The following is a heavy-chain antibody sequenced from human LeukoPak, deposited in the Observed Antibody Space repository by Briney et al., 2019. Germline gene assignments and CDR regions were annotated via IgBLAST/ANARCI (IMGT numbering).Heavy chain of an antibody. CDR2: INHRGST. D-gene: IGHD6-19*01. V-gene: IGHV4-34*01. CDR3: ARSGRSGWYY. Sequence: PSETLSLTCAVYGGSFSGYHWSWIRQPPGKGLEWIGEINHRGSTNYNPSLKSRVTISVDTSKNQFSLKLSSVTAADTAVYYCARSGRSGWYYWGQGTLVTVSS. CDR1: GGSFSGYH. J-gene: IGHJ4*02.